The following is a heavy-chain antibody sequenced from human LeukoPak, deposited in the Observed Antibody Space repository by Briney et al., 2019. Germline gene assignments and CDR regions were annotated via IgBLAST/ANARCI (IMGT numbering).Heavy chain of an antibody. CDR3: ARGGQPLLGNWFDL. D-gene: IGHD2-21*02. V-gene: IGHV4-39*01. CDR2: IYYSGST. Sequence: PSETLSLTCSVSGGSISNSHYYWGWIRLPPGKGMEWIGTIYYSGSTNHNPSLKSRLTISVHTSKNQFSMKLSSVTAADTAVYYCARGGQPLLGNWFDLWGRGTLVTVSS. CDR1: GGSISNSHYY. J-gene: IGHJ5*02.